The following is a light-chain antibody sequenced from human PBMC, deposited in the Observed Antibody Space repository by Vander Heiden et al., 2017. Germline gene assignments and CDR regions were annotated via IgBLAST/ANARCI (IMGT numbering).Light chain of an antibody. CDR2: AAS. J-gene: IGKJ3*01. CDR1: QGISSY. Sequence: AIRMTQSPSSLSASTGDRVTITCRASQGISSYLAWYQQKPGKAPKLLIYAASTLQSGVPSRFSGSGSGTDFTLTISCLQSEDFATYYCQQDDSYPTTFGHGTKVDIK. V-gene: IGKV1-8*01. CDR3: QQDDSYPTT.